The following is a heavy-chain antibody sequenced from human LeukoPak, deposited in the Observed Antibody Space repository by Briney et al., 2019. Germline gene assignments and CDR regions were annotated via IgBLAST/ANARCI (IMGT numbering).Heavy chain of an antibody. Sequence: ETLSLTCTVSGGTISSHYWSWIRQPAGKGLEWIGRIYASGSTNYNPSLKSRVTMSVDTSKNQFFLKVSSVIVADTAVYYCARESSSYTYRSLDYWGQGTLVTVSS. CDR3: ARESSSYTYRSLDY. D-gene: IGHD2-2*02. V-gene: IGHV4-4*07. CDR2: IYASGST. CDR1: GGTISSHY. J-gene: IGHJ4*02.